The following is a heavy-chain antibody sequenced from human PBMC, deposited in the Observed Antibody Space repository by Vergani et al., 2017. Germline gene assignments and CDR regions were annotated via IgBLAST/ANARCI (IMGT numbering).Heavy chain of an antibody. D-gene: IGHD3-10*01. CDR2: IYISGST. V-gene: IGHV4-61*02. Sequence: QVQLQESGPGLVKPSQTLSLTCTVSGGSISSGFYYWSWIRQPAGKGLEWIGRIYISGSTNYNPSLKSRVTISVDRSKNQFSLKLSSVTAADTAVYYCARVFGSPPNFDYWGQGTLVTVSS. CDR1: GGSISSGFYY. J-gene: IGHJ4*02. CDR3: ARVFGSPPNFDY.